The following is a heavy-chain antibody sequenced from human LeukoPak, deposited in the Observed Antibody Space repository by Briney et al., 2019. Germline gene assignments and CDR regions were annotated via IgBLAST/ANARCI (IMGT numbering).Heavy chain of an antibody. V-gene: IGHV1-46*01. CDR1: GYTFTSYY. CDR3: ARAGMYSGSYYVFDY. D-gene: IGHD1-26*01. Sequence: GASVKASCKASGYTFTSYYMHWVRQAPGQGLEWMGIINPSGGSTSYAQKFQGRVTMTRDTSTSTVYMELSSLRSEDTAVYYCARAGMYSGSYYVFDYWGQGTLVTVSS. J-gene: IGHJ4*02. CDR2: INPSGGST.